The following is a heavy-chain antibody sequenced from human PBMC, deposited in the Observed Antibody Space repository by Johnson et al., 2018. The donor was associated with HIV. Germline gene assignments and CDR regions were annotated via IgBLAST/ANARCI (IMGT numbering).Heavy chain of an antibody. J-gene: IGHJ3*02. CDR1: GFTFDDDA. Sequence: VQLVESGGGLVQPGRSLRLSCAASGFTFDDDAMHWVRQAPGKGLEWVSGISWNGDNIDYADSVKGRFSISRDNSKNTLYLQMNSLRPEDTAVYYCARDSSNSFRFEMYAFDIWGQGTMVTVSS. CDR3: ARDSSNSFRFEMYAFDI. CDR2: ISWNGDNI. D-gene: IGHD6-6*01. V-gene: IGHV3-9*01.